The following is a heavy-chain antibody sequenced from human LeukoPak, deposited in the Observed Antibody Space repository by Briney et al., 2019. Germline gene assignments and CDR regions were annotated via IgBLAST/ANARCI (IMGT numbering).Heavy chain of an antibody. V-gene: IGHV3-30*04. D-gene: IGHD2-2*01. CDR1: GFTFSSYA. CDR2: ISYDGSNK. Sequence: PGGSLRLSCAASGFTFSSYAMHWVRQAPGKGLEWVAVISYDGSNKYYADSVKGRFTISRDNSKNTLYLQMNSLRAEDTAVYYCARDCTSCYAFDYRGQGNLVTVSS. CDR3: ARDCTSCYAFDY. J-gene: IGHJ4*02.